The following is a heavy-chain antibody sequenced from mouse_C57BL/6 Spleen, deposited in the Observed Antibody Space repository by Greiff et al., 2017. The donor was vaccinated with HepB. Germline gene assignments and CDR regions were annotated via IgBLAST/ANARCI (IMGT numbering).Heavy chain of an antibody. Sequence: QVQLQQSGAELVRPGSSVKLSCKASGYTFTSYWMDWVKQRPGQGLEWIGNIYPSDSETHYNQKFKDKATLTVDKSSSTAYMQLSSLTSEDSAVYYCARFHGNYDYAMDYWGQGTSVTVSS. J-gene: IGHJ4*01. D-gene: IGHD2-1*01. CDR2: IYPSDSET. CDR3: ARFHGNYDYAMDY. CDR1: GYTFTSYW. V-gene: IGHV1-61*01.